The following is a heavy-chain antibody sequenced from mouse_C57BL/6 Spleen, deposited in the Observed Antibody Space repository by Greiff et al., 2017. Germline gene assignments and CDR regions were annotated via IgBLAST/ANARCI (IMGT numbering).Heavy chain of an antibody. CDR1: GFTFNTYA. J-gene: IGHJ2*01. CDR3: VRGGPYFFFY. Sequence: EVQLVESGGGLVQPKGSLKLSCAASGFTFNTYAMHWVRQAPGKGLEWVARIRSKSSNYATYYADSGKDRFTISRDDLPRMMYLQMNQPKTEDTAMSFCVRGGPYFFFYWGPGATLTVSS. CDR2: IRSKSSNYAT. V-gene: IGHV10-3*01.